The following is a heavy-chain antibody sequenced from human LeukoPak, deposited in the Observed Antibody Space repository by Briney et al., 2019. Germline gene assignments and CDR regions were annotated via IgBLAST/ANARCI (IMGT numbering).Heavy chain of an antibody. V-gene: IGHV3-7*01. CDR3: ARVDILTGYHTNFDY. CDR1: GFTFSSYW. CDR2: IKQDGSEK. J-gene: IGHJ4*02. D-gene: IGHD3-9*01. Sequence: PGGSLRLSCAASGFTFSSYWMSWVRQAPGKGLEWVANIKQDGSEKYYVDSVKGRFTISRDNAKNSLYLQMNSLRAEDTAVYYCARVDILTGYHTNFDYWGQGTLVTVSS.